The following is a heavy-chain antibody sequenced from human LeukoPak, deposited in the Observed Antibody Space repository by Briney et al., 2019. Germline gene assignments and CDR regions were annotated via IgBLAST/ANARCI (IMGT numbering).Heavy chain of an antibody. CDR2: ISGSGGST. D-gene: IGHD5-12*01. V-gene: IGHV3-23*01. J-gene: IGHJ4*02. CDR3: ATGLGYSGYDFLDY. CDR1: GFTFSSYA. Sequence: GGSLRLFCAASGFTFSSYAMSWVRQAPGKGLEGVSAISGSGGSTYYADYVKGRFTISRDNSKNTLYLQMNSLRAEDTAVYYCATGLGYSGYDFLDYWGQGTLVTVSS.